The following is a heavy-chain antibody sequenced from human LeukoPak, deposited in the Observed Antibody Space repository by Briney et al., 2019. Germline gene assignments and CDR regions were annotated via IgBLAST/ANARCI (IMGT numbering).Heavy chain of an antibody. CDR1: GYTFTSYD. J-gene: IGHJ4*02. CDR2: MNPNSGNT. Sequence: GASVKVSCKASGYTFTSYDINWVRQATGQGLEWMGWMNPNSGNTGYAQKFQGRVTMTRNTSISTAYMELSSLRSEDTAVYYCARGDYDYVWGSYRYFDYWGQETLVTVSS. CDR3: ARGDYDYVWGSYRYFDY. D-gene: IGHD3-16*02. V-gene: IGHV1-8*01.